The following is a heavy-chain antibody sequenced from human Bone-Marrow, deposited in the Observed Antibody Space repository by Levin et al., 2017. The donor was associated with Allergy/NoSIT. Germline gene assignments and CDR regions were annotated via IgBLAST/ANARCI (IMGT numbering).Heavy chain of an antibody. V-gene: IGHV3-30-3*01. CDR2: ISYDGSNK. CDR1: GFTFSSYA. Sequence: GESLKISCAASGFTFSSYAMHWVRQAPGKGLEWVAVISYDGSNKYYADSVKGRFTISRDNSKNTLYLQMNSLRAEDTAVYYCAREGGAGDFDYWGQGTLVTVSS. CDR3: AREGGAGDFDY. J-gene: IGHJ4*02. D-gene: IGHD1-26*01.